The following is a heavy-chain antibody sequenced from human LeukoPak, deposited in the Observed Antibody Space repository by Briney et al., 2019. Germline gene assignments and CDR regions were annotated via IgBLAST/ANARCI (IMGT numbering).Heavy chain of an antibody. J-gene: IGHJ5*02. V-gene: IGHV4-39*07. CDR1: GGSISSSTYY. CDR2: IYYSGST. CDR3: VGYYDSSGYLSGFDP. Sequence: SETLSLTCTVSGGSISSSTYYWGWIRQPPGKGLEWIGSIYYSGSTYYNPSLESRVTISVDRSKNQFSLKLSSVTAADTAMYYCVGYYDSSGYLSGFDP. D-gene: IGHD3-22*01.